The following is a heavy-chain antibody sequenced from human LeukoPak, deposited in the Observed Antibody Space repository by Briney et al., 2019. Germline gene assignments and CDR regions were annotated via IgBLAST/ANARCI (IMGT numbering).Heavy chain of an antibody. CDR2: IYSGGST. J-gene: IGHJ5*02. V-gene: IGHV3-66*01. CDR3: ARVADYYDSSGYYTP. D-gene: IGHD3-22*01. CDR1: GFTVSSNY. Sequence: GGSLRLSCAASGFTVSSNYMSWVRQAPGKGLEWVSVIYSGGSTYYAGSVKGGFTISRDNSKNTLYLQMNSLRAEDTAVYYCARVADYYDSSGYYTPWGQGTLVTVSS.